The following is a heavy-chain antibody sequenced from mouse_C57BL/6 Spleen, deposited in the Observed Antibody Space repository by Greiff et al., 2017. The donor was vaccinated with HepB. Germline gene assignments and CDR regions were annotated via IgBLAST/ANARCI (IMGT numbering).Heavy chain of an antibody. CDR3: ARRGLANWDSWFAY. V-gene: IGHV1-55*01. CDR1: GYTFTSYW. Sequence: QVQLQQSGAELVKPGASVKMSCKASGYTFTSYWITWVKQRPGQGLEWIGDIYPGSGSTNYNEKFKSKATLTVDTSSSTAYMQRSSLTSEDSAVYYCARRGLANWDSWFAYWGQGTLVTVSA. J-gene: IGHJ3*01. D-gene: IGHD4-1*01. CDR2: IYPGSGST.